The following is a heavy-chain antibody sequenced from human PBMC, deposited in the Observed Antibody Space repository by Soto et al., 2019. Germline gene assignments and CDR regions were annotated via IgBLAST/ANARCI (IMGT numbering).Heavy chain of an antibody. Sequence: PSETLSLTCTVSGGSISSYYWCWIRQPAGKGLEWIGRIYTSGSTNYNPSLKSRVTMSVDTSKNQFSLKLSSVTAADTAVYYCARDIPYDFAYGMDVWGQGTTVTVSS. J-gene: IGHJ6*02. V-gene: IGHV4-4*07. D-gene: IGHD3-3*01. CDR1: GGSISSYY. CDR2: IYTSGST. CDR3: ARDIPYDFAYGMDV.